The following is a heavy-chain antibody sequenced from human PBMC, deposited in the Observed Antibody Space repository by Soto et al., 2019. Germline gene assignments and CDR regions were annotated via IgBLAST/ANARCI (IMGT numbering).Heavy chain of an antibody. V-gene: IGHV1-18*01. CDR2: ISGYNGDT. CDR3: ARDFGYDSSGSLDY. D-gene: IGHD3-22*01. Sequence: ASVKVSCKASGYTFTSYAMHWVRQAPGQRLEWMGWISGYNGDTNYAQKLQDRITMLIDTSTSTAYMELRSLRSDDTAVYYCARDFGYDSSGSLDYWGQGTLVTSPQ. CDR1: GYTFTSYA. J-gene: IGHJ4*02.